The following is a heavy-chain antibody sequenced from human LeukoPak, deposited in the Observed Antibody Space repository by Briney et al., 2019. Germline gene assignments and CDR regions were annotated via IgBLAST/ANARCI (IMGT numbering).Heavy chain of an antibody. CDR3: ARDRGTGSGWYLGDAFDI. CDR1: GFTFSDYY. J-gene: IGHJ3*02. Sequence: GGSLRLSCAASGFTFSDYYMSWIRQAPGKGLEWVSYISSSGSTIYYADSVKGRFTISRDNAKNSLYLQMNSLRAEDTAVYYCARDRGTGSGWYLGDAFDIWGQGTMVTVSS. D-gene: IGHD6-19*01. CDR2: ISSSGSTI. V-gene: IGHV3-11*04.